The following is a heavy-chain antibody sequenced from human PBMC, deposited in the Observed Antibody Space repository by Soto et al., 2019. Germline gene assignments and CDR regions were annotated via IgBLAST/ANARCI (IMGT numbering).Heavy chain of an antibody. D-gene: IGHD1-26*01. V-gene: IGHV3-33*01. CDR1: GFTFSRCV. CDR2: LWSDGSNQ. J-gene: IGHJ4*02. CDR3: ARESGNYHFDY. Sequence: QVQLVESGGGVVQPGRSLRLSCAASGFTFSRCVMHWVRQAPGKGLQWVAALWSDGSNQYYADSVKGRFTISRDNSKNTVYLQMNSLRAEDTAVYYCARESGNYHFDYWGQGTLVTVSS.